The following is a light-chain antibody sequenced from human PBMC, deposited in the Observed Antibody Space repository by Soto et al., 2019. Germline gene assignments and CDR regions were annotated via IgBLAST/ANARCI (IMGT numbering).Light chain of an antibody. CDR1: SGHSNYA. CDR3: HTWGTGIVV. J-gene: IGLJ2*01. CDR2: LSPDGSH. V-gene: IGLV4-69*01. Sequence: QLVLTQSPSASASLGASVKLTCTLSSGHSNYAIAWHQQRPEKGPRYLMKLSPDGSHSKGDGIPDRFSGSSSGAERYLTISSLQSEDEADYYCHTWGTGIVVFGGGTKVTVL.